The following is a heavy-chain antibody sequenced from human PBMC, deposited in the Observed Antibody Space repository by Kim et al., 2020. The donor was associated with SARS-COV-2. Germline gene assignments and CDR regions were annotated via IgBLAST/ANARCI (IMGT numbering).Heavy chain of an antibody. CDR3: ARDRRVPAAIRAGFDP. D-gene: IGHD2-2*02. Sequence: SVKGRFTISRDNAKNSLYLQMNSLRAEDTAVYYCARDRRVPAAIRAGFDPWGQGTLVTVSS. J-gene: IGHJ5*02. V-gene: IGHV3-21*01.